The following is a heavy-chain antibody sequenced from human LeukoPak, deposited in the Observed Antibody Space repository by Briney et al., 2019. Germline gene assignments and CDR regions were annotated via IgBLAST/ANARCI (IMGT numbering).Heavy chain of an antibody. CDR3: ARHYVFVSGGSSCDY. V-gene: IGHV4-30-2*01. Sequence: PSQTLSLTCTVSGGSISSGGYYWSWIRQPPGKGLEWIGYIYHSGSTYYNPSLKSRVTISLDTPKNQFSLKLKSVTASDTAVYYCARHYVFVSGGSSCDYWGLGILVTVSS. J-gene: IGHJ4*02. CDR1: GGSISSGGYY. CDR2: IYHSGST. D-gene: IGHD3-3*01.